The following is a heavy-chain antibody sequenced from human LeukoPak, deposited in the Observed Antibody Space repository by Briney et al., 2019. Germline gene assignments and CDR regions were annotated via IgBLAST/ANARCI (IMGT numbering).Heavy chain of an antibody. CDR1: GFTFSSYA. J-gene: IGHJ4*02. CDR3: ASPIPTSSRFDY. CDR2: ISGSAGST. V-gene: IGHV3-23*01. Sequence: GGSLRLSCAASGFTFSSYAMSWVRQAPGKGLEWLSAISGSAGSTYYADSVKGRFTISRDNSKNTLYLQMNSLRAEDTAVYYCASPIPTSSRFDYWGQGTLVTVSS. D-gene: IGHD6-13*01.